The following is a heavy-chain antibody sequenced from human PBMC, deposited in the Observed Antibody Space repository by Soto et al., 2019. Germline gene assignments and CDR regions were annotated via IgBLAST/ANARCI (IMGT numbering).Heavy chain of an antibody. Sequence: SVKVSCKASGYTFTSYTMHWVRQAPGQGLEWMGGIIPIFGTANYAQKFQGRVTITADESTSTAYMELSSLRSEDTAVYYCARDLPADYWGQGTLVTVSS. V-gene: IGHV1-69*13. CDR1: GYTFTSYT. J-gene: IGHJ4*02. CDR3: ARDLPADY. CDR2: IIPIFGTA.